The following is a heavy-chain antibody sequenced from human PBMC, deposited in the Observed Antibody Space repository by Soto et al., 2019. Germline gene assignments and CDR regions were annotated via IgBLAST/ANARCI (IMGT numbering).Heavy chain of an antibody. D-gene: IGHD6-19*01. V-gene: IGHV1-18*01. CDR1: GGTFSSYA. Sequence: QVQLVQSGAEVKKPGSSVKVSCKASGGTFSSYAISWVRQAPGQGLEWMGEISAYNGNTNYAQKLQGRVTMTTDTSTSTAYMELRSLRSDDTAVYYCARDPPYSSGWYAGFDPWGQGTLVTVSS. CDR2: ISAYNGNT. CDR3: ARDPPYSSGWYAGFDP. J-gene: IGHJ5*02.